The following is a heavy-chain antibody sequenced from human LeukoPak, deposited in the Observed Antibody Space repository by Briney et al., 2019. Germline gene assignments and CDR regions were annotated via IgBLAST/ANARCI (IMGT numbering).Heavy chain of an antibody. V-gene: IGHV3-74*01. Sequence: PGGSLRLSCAASGFTFSSNSMYWIRQAPGKGLVWVSRINGDGSSTNYADSVKGRFTISRDNAKNTLYLQMNSLRAEDTALYYCGRSLEEWGQGTLVTVSS. J-gene: IGHJ1*01. CDR3: GRSLEE. CDR1: GFTFSSNS. CDR2: INGDGSST. D-gene: IGHD5-24*01.